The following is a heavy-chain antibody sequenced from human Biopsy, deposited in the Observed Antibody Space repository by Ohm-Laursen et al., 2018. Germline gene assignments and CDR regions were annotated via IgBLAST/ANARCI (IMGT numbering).Heavy chain of an antibody. CDR1: GFTFSSYG. D-gene: IGHD2-8*01. J-gene: IGHJ4*02. Sequence: SLRLSCTASGFTFSSYGMHWVRQAPGKGLEWVAAIWYDGSNKNYADSVKGRFTISRDNSKNTLYLQMNSLRGEDTAVYYCAKCMTGGSNYYFHHCGQGTLVTVSS. V-gene: IGHV3-33*06. CDR2: IWYDGSNK. CDR3: AKCMTGGSNYYFHH.